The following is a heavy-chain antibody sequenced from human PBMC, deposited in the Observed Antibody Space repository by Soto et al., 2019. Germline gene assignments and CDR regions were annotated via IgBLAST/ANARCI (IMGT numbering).Heavy chain of an antibody. CDR3: ARHMYLVRGVWAGEGQDWFDP. Sequence: SETLSLTCTVSGGSISSSSYYWGWIRQPPGKGLEWIGSIYYSGSTYYNPSLKSRVTISVDTSKNQFSLKLSSVTAADTAVYYCARHMYLVRGVWAGEGQDWFDPWGQGTLVTVSS. V-gene: IGHV4-39*01. J-gene: IGHJ5*02. CDR2: IYYSGST. CDR1: GGSISSSSYY. D-gene: IGHD3-10*01.